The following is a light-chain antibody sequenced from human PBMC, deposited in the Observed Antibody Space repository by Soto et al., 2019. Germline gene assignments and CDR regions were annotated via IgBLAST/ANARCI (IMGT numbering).Light chain of an antibody. CDR3: QQLSSYPST. J-gene: IGKJ4*01. CDR1: QSISSW. V-gene: IGKV1-5*03. CDR2: KAS. Sequence: DIQMTQSPSTLSASVGASVTITCRASQSISSWLAWYQQKPGKAPKLLIYKASSLESGVPSRFSGSGSGTEFTLTISGLQPEDVAAYYCQQLSSYPSTFGGGTKVDIK.